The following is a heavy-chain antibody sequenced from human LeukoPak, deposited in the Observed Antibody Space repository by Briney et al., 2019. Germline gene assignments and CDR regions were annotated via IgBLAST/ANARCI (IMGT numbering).Heavy chain of an antibody. CDR2: ISAYNGNT. V-gene: IGHV1-18*01. CDR3: ARDEVTMVRGPIQNWFDP. J-gene: IGHJ5*02. D-gene: IGHD3-10*01. CDR1: GYTFTSYG. Sequence: ASVKVSCRASGYTFTSYGISWVRQAPGQGLEWMGWISAYNGNTNYAQKLQGRVTMTTDTSTSTAYMELRSLRSDDTAVYYCARDEVTMVRGPIQNWFDPWGQGTLVTVSS.